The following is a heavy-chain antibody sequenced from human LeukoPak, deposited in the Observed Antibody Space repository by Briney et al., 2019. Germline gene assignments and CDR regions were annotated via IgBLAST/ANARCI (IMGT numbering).Heavy chain of an antibody. V-gene: IGHV4-59*01. CDR1: GGSISSYY. Sequence: SETLSLTCTVSGGSISSYYWSWIRQPPGKGLERIGYIYYSGSTNYNPSLKSRVTISVDTSKNQFSLKLSSVTAADTAVYYCARGGMIVVVPFDYWGQGTLVTVSS. J-gene: IGHJ4*02. CDR2: IYYSGST. D-gene: IGHD3-22*01. CDR3: ARGGMIVVVPFDY.